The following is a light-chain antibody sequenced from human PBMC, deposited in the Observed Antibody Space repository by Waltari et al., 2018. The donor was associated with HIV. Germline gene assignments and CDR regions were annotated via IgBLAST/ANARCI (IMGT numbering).Light chain of an antibody. V-gene: IGKV1-5*03. CDR1: QTSSRW. CDR2: KAS. J-gene: IGKJ4*01. Sequence: IQMTQSPSTLSASVGDRVTITCRASQTSSRWLAWYQQKPGKAPKLLIYKASTLESGVPSRFSGSGSGTAFSLTISSLQPDDFATYYCQQYKDFPITFGGGTKVEIK. CDR3: QQYKDFPIT.